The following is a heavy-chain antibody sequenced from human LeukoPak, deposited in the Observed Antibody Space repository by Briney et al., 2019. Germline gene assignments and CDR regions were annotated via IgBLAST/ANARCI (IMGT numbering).Heavy chain of an antibody. CDR2: ISSNGATI. V-gene: IGHV3-11*01. CDR3: ARDRFSPSHSSSWQDHYYFDY. D-gene: IGHD6-13*01. J-gene: IGHJ4*02. CDR1: GFPFSNYY. Sequence: AGGSLRLSCAASGFPFSNYYMSWIRQAPGKGLEWVSYISSNGATIYYADSVKGRFTISRDNAKNSLYLQMNSLRAEDTAVYYCARDRFSPSHSSSWQDHYYFDYCGQGTLVTVSS.